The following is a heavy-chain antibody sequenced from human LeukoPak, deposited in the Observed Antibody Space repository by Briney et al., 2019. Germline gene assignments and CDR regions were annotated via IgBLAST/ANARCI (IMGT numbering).Heavy chain of an antibody. CDR2: IYYSGST. D-gene: IGHD2-15*01. J-gene: IGHJ4*02. CDR1: GTSITRTY. Sequence: SETLSLTCTVSGTSITRTYWSWIRQPPGKGLEWIGYIYYSGSTNYNPSLKSRVTISVDTSKNQFSLKLSSVTAADTAVYYCARLNCSGGSCYADYWGQGTLVTVSS. V-gene: IGHV4-59*08. CDR3: ARLNCSGGSCYADY.